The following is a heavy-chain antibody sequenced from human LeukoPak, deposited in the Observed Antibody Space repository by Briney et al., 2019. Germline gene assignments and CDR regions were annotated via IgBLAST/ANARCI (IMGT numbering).Heavy chain of an antibody. D-gene: IGHD6-19*01. CDR3: AKLNYQWLPTGAFDI. V-gene: IGHV3-21*04. CDR1: GFTFSSYS. J-gene: IGHJ3*02. CDR2: ISSSSSYI. Sequence: PGGSLRLSCAASGFTFSSYSMNWVRQAPGKGLEWVSSISSSSSYIYYADSVKGRFTISRDNSKNTLYLQMNSLRAEDTAVYYCAKLNYQWLPTGAFDIWGQGTMVTVSS.